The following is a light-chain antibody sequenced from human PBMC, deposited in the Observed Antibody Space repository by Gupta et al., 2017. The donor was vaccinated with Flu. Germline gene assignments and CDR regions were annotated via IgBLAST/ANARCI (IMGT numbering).Light chain of an antibody. Sequence: GTLSLSPGERATLSCRASQSVSSNFLAWYQQRPGQAPRLLIYGASNRATGIPDRFSGSGSGTDFTLTISRLEPEDFAVYYCQQFDGSQWTFGQGTKVDIK. CDR3: QQFDGSQWT. V-gene: IGKV3-20*01. J-gene: IGKJ1*01. CDR2: GAS. CDR1: QSVSSNF.